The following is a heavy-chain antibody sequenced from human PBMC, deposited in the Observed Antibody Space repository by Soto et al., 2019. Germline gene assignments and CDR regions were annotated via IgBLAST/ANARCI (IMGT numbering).Heavy chain of an antibody. CDR3: AADLERAHYDLWSGYGPGWFDP. D-gene: IGHD3-3*01. Sequence: GASVKVSCKASGFTFTSSAVQWVRQARGQRLEWIGWIVVGSGNTNYAQKFQERVTITRDMSTSTAYMELSSLRSEDTAVYYCAADLERAHYDLWSGYGPGWFDPWGEGTLVTLSS. J-gene: IGHJ5*02. V-gene: IGHV1-58*01. CDR2: IVVGSGNT. CDR1: GFTFTSSA.